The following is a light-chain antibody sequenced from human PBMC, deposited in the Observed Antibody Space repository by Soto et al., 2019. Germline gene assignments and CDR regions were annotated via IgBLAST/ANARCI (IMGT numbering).Light chain of an antibody. Sequence: EIVLTQSPANLSLSPGDRATLSCGASQSVRSSYVAWYQQKAGLAPRLLIYDGSSRASGIPDRFSGSGSGTDFTLTIGRLEPFFFALYSSPQYYNSAPLSFVGGSMV. V-gene: IGKV3D-20*01. CDR1: QSVRSSY. J-gene: IGKJ4*01. CDR3: PQYYNSAPLS. CDR2: DGS.